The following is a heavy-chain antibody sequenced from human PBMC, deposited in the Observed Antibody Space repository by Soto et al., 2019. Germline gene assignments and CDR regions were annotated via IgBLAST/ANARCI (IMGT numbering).Heavy chain of an antibody. CDR3: VREYSPGVFEY. Sequence: ASVKVSCKASGYSFTDFLIHWVRQAPGQGREGTGYIVPGICGSGYTEKFLGKITRTKDTSSNTVYMEMNSLTFEDTAVYYCVREYSPGVFEYWGQGTQVTVSS. CDR2: IVPGICGS. D-gene: IGHD5-12*01. J-gene: IGHJ4*02. CDR1: GYSFTDFL. V-gene: IGHV1-46*01.